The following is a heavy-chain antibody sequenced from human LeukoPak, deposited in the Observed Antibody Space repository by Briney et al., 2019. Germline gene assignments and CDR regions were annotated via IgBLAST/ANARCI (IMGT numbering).Heavy chain of an antibody. CDR3: ATSVRGGIAARPFDY. Sequence: ASVKVSCKVSGYTLTELFMHWVRQAPGKGLEWMGGFDPEDGETIYAQKFQGRVTMTEDTSTDTAYMELSSLRSEDTAVYYCATSVRGGIAARPFDYWGQGTLVTVSS. D-gene: IGHD6-6*01. V-gene: IGHV1-24*01. CDR1: GYTLTELF. CDR2: FDPEDGET. J-gene: IGHJ4*02.